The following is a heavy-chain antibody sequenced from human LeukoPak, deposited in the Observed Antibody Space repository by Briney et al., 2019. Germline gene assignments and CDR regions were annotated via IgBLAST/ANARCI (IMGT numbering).Heavy chain of an antibody. CDR2: VSGGGGST. CDR3: AKERSSGWPFDY. V-gene: IGHV3-23*01. J-gene: IGHJ4*02. D-gene: IGHD6-19*01. CDR1: GLTFSSYA. Sequence: PGGSLRLSCAASGLTFSSYAMSWVRQAPGKGLEWVSVVSGGGGSTYYADSVKGRFTISRDNSKNTVYLQMNSLRADDTAVYYCAKERSSGWPFDYWGQGTLVTVSS.